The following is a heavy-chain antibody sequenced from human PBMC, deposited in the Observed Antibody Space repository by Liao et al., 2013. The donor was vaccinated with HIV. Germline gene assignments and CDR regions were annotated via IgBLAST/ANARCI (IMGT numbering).Heavy chain of an antibody. Sequence: QVQLQESGPGLVKPSQTLSLTCTVSGGSISSGSYYWSWIRQSAGKRLEWIGRISGSGSTNYNPSLKSRVTISVDTSKNQFSLKLSSVTAADTAVYYCARGTVMEKRITIFGGTLDYWGQGTLVTVSS. D-gene: IGHD3-3*01. CDR2: ISGSGST. CDR1: GGSISSGSYY. J-gene: IGHJ4*02. CDR3: ARGTVMEKRITIFGGTLDY. V-gene: IGHV4-61*02.